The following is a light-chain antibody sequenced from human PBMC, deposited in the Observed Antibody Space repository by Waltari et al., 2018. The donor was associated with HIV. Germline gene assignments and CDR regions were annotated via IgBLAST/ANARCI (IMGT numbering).Light chain of an antibody. CDR1: QNIRNF. Sequence: DIQMTQSPYSLSASVGDIVPIVCRASQNIRNFLNWYQQKPGKAPQLLIYTASTLQGGVPSRFDGSGSGTDFSLTISSLQPEDFATYFCQQSYSIPYTFGQRTTLEI. J-gene: IGKJ2*01. V-gene: IGKV1-39*01. CDR2: TAS. CDR3: QQSYSIPYT.